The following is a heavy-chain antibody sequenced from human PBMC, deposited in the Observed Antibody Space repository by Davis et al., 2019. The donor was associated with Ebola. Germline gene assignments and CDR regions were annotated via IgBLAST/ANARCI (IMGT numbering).Heavy chain of an antibody. J-gene: IGHJ4*02. CDR3: ARLWQTFEY. CDR1: GYTFTSYT. Sequence: AASVKVSCKASGYTFTSYTITWVRQAPGQGLEWMGRISVYNGETIYAQRFQDRVTMTTDTSTSTAYMELRSLRSDDTAVYYCARLWQTFEYWGQGTQVTVSS. V-gene: IGHV1-18*04. CDR2: ISVYNGET.